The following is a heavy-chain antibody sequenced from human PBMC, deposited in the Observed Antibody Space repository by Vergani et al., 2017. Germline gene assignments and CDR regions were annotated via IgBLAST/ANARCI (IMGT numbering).Heavy chain of an antibody. CDR3: ARGMYSSNWYFDP. Sequence: QVQLVQSGAEVKKPGSSVKVSCKASGGTFSSYTISWVRQAPGQGLEWMGRIIPILGIANYAQKFQGRVTITADKSTSTAYMELSSLRAEDTAVYYCARGMYSSNWYFDPWGQGTLVTVSS. J-gene: IGHJ5*02. CDR1: GGTFSSYT. CDR2: IIPILGIA. D-gene: IGHD6-13*01. V-gene: IGHV1-69*02.